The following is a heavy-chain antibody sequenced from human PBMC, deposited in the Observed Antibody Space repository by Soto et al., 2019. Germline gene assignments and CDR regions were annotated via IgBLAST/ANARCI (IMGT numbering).Heavy chain of an antibody. CDR2: IIPIFGTA. CDR1: GGTFSSYA. V-gene: IGHV1-69*12. J-gene: IGHJ5*02. Sequence: QVQLVQSGAEVKKPGSSVKVSCKASGGTFSSYAISWVRQAPGQGLEWMGGIIPIFGTANYAQKFQGRVTITADESTSPAYMELSSLRSEDTAVYYCARDFQMITFGGVKSWFDPWGQGTLVTVSS. D-gene: IGHD3-16*01. CDR3: ARDFQMITFGGVKSWFDP.